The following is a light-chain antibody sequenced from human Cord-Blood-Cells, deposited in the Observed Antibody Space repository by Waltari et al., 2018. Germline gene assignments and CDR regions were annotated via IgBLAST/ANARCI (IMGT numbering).Light chain of an antibody. V-gene: IGLV2-14*01. CDR2: DVS. J-gene: IGLJ1*01. CDR3: SSYTSSSTLV. CDR1: SGDVGGYNY. Sequence: QSALTQPASVSGSPGQSITISCTGTSGDVGGYNYVSWYQQHPGKAPKLMIYDVSKRPSGVSNRFSGSKSGNTASLTISGLQAEDEADYYCSSYTSSSTLVFGTGTKVTVL.